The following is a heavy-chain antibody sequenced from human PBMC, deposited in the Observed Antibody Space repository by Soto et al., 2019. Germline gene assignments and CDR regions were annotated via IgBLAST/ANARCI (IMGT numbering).Heavy chain of an antibody. J-gene: IGHJ4*02. CDR2: IIPIFGTA. CDR1: GYTFTGYY. Sequence: SVKVSCKASGYTFTGYYMHWVRQAPGQGLEWMGGIIPIFGTANYAQKFQGRVTITADESTSTAYMELSSLRSEDTAVYYCARMRGGWPFDYWGQGTLVTVSS. D-gene: IGHD6-19*01. CDR3: ARMRGGWPFDY. V-gene: IGHV1-69*13.